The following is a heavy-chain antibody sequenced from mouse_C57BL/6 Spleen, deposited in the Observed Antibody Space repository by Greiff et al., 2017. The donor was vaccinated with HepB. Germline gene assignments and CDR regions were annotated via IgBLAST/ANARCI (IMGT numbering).Heavy chain of an antibody. CDR3: ARPPIYYDYEGFAY. CDR2: INPGSGGT. Sequence: VQRVESGAELVRPGTSVKVSCKASGYAFTNYLIEWVKQRPGQGLEWIGVINPGSGGTNYNEKFKGKATLTADKSSSTAYMQLSSLTSEDSAVYFCARPPIYYDYEGFAYWGQGTLVTVSA. CDR1: GYAFTNYL. D-gene: IGHD2-4*01. V-gene: IGHV1-54*01. J-gene: IGHJ3*01.